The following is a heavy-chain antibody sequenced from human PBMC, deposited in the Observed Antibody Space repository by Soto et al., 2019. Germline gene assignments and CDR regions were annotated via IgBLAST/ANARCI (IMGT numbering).Heavy chain of an antibody. CDR3: ARHPGYYYDVMDV. CDR1: GGSISNYY. J-gene: IGHJ6*02. CDR2: IYTSGST. V-gene: IGHV4-4*07. Sequence: SETLSLTCTVSGGSISNYYWSWIRQPAGKGLEWIGRIYTSGSTNYNSSLRSRVTMSVDTSGNQFSLKLSSVTAADTAVYYCARHPGYYYDVMDVWGQGTTVTVSS.